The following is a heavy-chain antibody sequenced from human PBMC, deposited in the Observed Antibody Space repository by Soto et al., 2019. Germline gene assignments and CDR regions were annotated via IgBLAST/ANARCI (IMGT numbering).Heavy chain of an antibody. CDR2: IYYSGST. D-gene: IGHD4-17*01. Sequence: PSENLSLTCTVSGGSISSSSYYWGWIRQPPGKGLEWIGSIYYSGSTYYSPSLKSRITISGDTSKNQFSLKLNSVTAADTAVYYCARRTVATLTLDFWGPGTLVTVSS. J-gene: IGHJ4*02. CDR1: GGSISSSSYY. V-gene: IGHV4-39*01. CDR3: ARRTVATLTLDF.